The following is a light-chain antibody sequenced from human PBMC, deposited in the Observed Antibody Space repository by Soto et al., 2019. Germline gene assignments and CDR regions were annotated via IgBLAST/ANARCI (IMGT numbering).Light chain of an antibody. CDR2: DVS. CDR3: CSYANNAGTDKG. V-gene: IGLV2-11*01. J-gene: IGLJ1*01. Sequence: QSALTQPRSVSGSPGQSVTISCTGTSSDVGGYNYVSWYQQHPGKAPKLMIYDVSKRPSGVPDRFSGSKSGNTASLTISGLQAEDEADYYCCSYANNAGTDKGFGTGTKLTVL. CDR1: SSDVGGYNY.